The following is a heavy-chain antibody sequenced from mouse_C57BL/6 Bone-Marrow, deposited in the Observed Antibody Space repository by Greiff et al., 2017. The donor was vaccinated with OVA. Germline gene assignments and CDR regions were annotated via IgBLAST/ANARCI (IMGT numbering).Heavy chain of an antibody. D-gene: IGHD1-2*01. V-gene: IGHV1-15*01. CDR2: IDPETGGT. CDR3: TRGPLLRGYFDV. J-gene: IGHJ1*03. Sequence: VQVVESGAELVRPGASVTLSCKASGYTFTDYEMHWVKQTPVHGLEWIGAIDPETGGTAYNQKFKGKAILTADKSSSTAYMELRSLTSEDSAVYYCTRGPLLRGYFDVWGTGTTVTVSS. CDR1: GYTFTDYE.